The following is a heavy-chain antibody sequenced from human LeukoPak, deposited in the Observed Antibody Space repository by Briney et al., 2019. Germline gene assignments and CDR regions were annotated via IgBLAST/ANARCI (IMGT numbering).Heavy chain of an antibody. CDR3: ASSYYYDSSGYSNWFDP. Sequence: ASVKVSCKASGYTFTSYGISWVRQAPGQGLEWMGWISAYNGNTNYAQKLQGRVTMTTDTSTSTAYMELRSLRSDDTAVYYCASSYYYDSSGYSNWFDPWGQGTLVTVSS. D-gene: IGHD3-22*01. CDR1: GYTFTSYG. V-gene: IGHV1-18*01. CDR2: ISAYNGNT. J-gene: IGHJ5*02.